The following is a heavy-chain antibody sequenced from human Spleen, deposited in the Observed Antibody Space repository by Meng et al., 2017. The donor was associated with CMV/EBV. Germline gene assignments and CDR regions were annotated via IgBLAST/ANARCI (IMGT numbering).Heavy chain of an antibody. CDR1: GFTFRSYA. Sequence: GGSLRLSCAPSGFTFRSYAIHWVRQAPGRGLEWVAAISYDGSNKYFADSVKGRFTISRDNSKNTLYLQINSLRDEDTALYYCAKSDTAMVPDYWGQGTLVTVSS. J-gene: IGHJ4*02. CDR2: ISYDGSNK. CDR3: AKSDTAMVPDY. D-gene: IGHD5-18*01. V-gene: IGHV3-30*04.